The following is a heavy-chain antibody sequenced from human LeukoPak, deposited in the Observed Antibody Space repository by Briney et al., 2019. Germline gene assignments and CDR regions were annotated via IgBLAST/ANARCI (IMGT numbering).Heavy chain of an antibody. CDR1: GFTFDDYA. Sequence: GGSLRLSCAASGFTFDDYAMNWVRQAPGKGLEWVCGINWNGDSTGYADSVKGRFTISRDNAKNSLYLQMNSLRAEDTALYYCARDILYDSSGYYLDYWGQGTLVTVSS. CDR3: ARDILYDSSGYYLDY. J-gene: IGHJ4*02. V-gene: IGHV3-20*04. CDR2: INWNGDST. D-gene: IGHD3-22*01.